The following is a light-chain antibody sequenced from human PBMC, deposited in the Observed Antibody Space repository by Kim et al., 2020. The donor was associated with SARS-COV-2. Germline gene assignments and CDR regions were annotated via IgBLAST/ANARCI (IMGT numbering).Light chain of an antibody. V-gene: IGKV3-15*01. J-gene: IGKJ2*01. Sequence: VSPGERATLSCRASQSVSSNLAWYQQKPGQAPRLLIYGAYITATGIPARFSGSGSGTEFTLTISRLQSEDCAVYYCQQYNNWPLYTFGQGTKLEI. CDR1: QSVSSN. CDR2: GAY. CDR3: QQYNNWPLYT.